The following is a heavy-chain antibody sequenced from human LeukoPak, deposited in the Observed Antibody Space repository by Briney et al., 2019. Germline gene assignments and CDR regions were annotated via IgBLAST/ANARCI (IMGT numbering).Heavy chain of an antibody. CDR3: AKESYNWNDPEGWFDP. Sequence: GGSLRLSCAASGFTFSSYAMHWVRQAPGKGLEWVAVISYDGSNKYYADSVKGRFTISRDNAKNSLYLQMNSLRAEDTAVYYCAKESYNWNDPEGWFDPWGQGTLVTVSS. V-gene: IGHV3-30*04. D-gene: IGHD1-1*01. CDR1: GFTFSSYA. CDR2: ISYDGSNK. J-gene: IGHJ5*02.